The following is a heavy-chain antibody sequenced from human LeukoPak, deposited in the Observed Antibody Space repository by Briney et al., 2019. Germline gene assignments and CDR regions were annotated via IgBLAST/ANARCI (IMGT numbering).Heavy chain of an antibody. D-gene: IGHD5-18*01. CDR3: AREVLDTAMALGY. CDR2: IYSGGTT. Sequence: PGGSLRLSCAASGFTVSSNYMSWVRQAPGKGLEWVSIIYSGGTTYYADSVKGRFTISRDNSKNTLYLQMNSLRAEDMAVYYCAREVLDTAMALGYWGQGTLVTVSS. J-gene: IGHJ4*02. V-gene: IGHV3-66*01. CDR1: GFTVSSNY.